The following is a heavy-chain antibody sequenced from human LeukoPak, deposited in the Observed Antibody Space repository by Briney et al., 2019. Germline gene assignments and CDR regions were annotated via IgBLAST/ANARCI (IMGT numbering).Heavy chain of an antibody. Sequence: SETLSLTCAAHGGSFSGYYWSWIRQPPGKGLEWIGEINHSGSTNYNPSLKSRVTISGDTSKNQFSLKLSSVTAADTAVYYCARSKATAAPGYYYYYMDVWGKGATVTVSS. J-gene: IGHJ6*03. D-gene: IGHD2-15*01. V-gene: IGHV4-34*01. CDR1: GGSFSGYY. CDR2: INHSGST. CDR3: ARSKATAAPGYYYYYMDV.